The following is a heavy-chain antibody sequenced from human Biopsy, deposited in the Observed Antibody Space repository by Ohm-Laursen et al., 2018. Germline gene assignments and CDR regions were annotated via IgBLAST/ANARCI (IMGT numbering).Heavy chain of an antibody. J-gene: IGHJ6*02. V-gene: IGHV1-2*02. CDR2: INPNSGNA. CDR1: GYTFAGYY. Sequence: ASVKVSCKVSGYTFAGYYLHWVRHAPGHGLEWMGWINPNSGNANYAQSFQGRLTVTRDTSISTAYMELTSLTFDDTAIYYCARVPAYPSIDGYYGLDLWGQGTTVIVSS. CDR3: ARVPAYPSIDGYYGLDL. D-gene: IGHD3-9*01.